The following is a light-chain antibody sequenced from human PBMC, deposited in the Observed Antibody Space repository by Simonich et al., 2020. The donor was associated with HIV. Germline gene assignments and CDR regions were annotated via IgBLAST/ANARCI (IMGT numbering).Light chain of an antibody. J-gene: IGKJ2*01. CDR1: QDIANY. Sequence: DIQMTQSPSSLPASVGDRVTITCQARQDIANYLNWNKQKPGKAPKLLIFDASNLETGVPSRFSGNASGTDFTFTITSLRPEDIATYYCQQYDNLPYTFGQGTKLEIK. CDR2: DAS. V-gene: IGKV1-33*01. CDR3: QQYDNLPYT.